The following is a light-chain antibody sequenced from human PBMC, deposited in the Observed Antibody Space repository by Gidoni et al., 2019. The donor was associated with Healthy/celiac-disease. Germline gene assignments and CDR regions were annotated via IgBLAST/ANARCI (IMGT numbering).Light chain of an antibody. CDR3: SSYAGSNNVV. V-gene: IGLV2-8*01. CDR1: SSDVGGYNY. CDR2: EVS. Sequence: QSALPQPPSASGSPGQSVTISCTGTSSDVGGYNYVSWYQQHPGKAPKLMIYEVSKRPSGVPDRFSGSKSGNTASLTVSGLQAEDDADYYCSSYAGSNNVVFGGGTKLTVL. J-gene: IGLJ2*01.